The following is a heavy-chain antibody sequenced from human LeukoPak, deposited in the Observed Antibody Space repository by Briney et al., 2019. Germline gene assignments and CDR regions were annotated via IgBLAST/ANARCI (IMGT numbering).Heavy chain of an antibody. D-gene: IGHD4-17*01. J-gene: IGHJ4*02. CDR1: GYTFTSYG. Sequence: ASAKVSCKASGYTFTSYGISWVRQAPGQGLEWMGRINPNNGNTNYAQKFQDRVTMTTDTPTRTAYMEVRNLKSDDTAVYYCARVMKATVRTSNFDYWGQGTLVTVSS. CDR3: ARVMKATVRTSNFDY. CDR2: INPNNGNT. V-gene: IGHV1-18*01.